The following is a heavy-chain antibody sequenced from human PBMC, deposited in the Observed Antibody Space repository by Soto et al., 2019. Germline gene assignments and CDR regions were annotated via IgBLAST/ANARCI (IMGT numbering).Heavy chain of an antibody. CDR1: GFTFSNYA. J-gene: IGHJ4*02. CDR2: ISYSGYST. D-gene: IGHD6-13*01. V-gene: IGHV3-23*01. CDR3: AKDQGSSWYEIDY. Sequence: GGSLRLSCAASGFTFSNYAVTWVRQAPGKGLEWVSTISYSGYSTYYADSVKGRFTISGDNSKNTLYLQMNSLRAEDTAVYYCAKDQGSSWYEIDYWGQGTLVTVSS.